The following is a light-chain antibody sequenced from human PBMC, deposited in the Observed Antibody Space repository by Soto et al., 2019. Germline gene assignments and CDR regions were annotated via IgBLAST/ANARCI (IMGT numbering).Light chain of an antibody. J-gene: IGKJ3*01. CDR1: QSLLHSNGYNY. V-gene: IGKV2-28*01. CDR3: IQTLQTLFT. CDR2: LGS. Sequence: DIVMTQSPLSLPVTPGEPASISCRSSQSLLHSNGYNYLDWYLRKPGQSPQLLIYLGSNRASGVPDRFSGSGSGTYFTLKISRVEAEDVGVYYCIQTLQTLFTFGPGTTVHIK.